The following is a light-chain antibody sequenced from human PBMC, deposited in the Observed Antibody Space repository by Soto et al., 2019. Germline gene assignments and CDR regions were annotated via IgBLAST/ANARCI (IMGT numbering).Light chain of an antibody. CDR3: QQYNSYPWT. CDR1: QSISSW. Sequence: DIQMTQSPSTLSASVGDRVTITCRASQSISSWLAWYQQKPGKAPKLLIYKASSLESGVPPRYSGSGSGTELTLTISSLQPDDFATYYCQQYNSYPWTFGQGTKVEIK. V-gene: IGKV1-5*03. CDR2: KAS. J-gene: IGKJ1*01.